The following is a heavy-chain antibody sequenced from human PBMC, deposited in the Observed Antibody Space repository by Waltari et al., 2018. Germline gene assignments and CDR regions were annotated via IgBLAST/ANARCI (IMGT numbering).Heavy chain of an antibody. CDR3: ARGSSGWYAVYYYYYYMDV. D-gene: IGHD6-19*01. CDR1: GGSFRGYY. J-gene: IGHJ6*03. V-gene: IGHV4-34*01. Sequence: QVQLQQWGAGLLKPSETLSLTCAVYGGSFRGYYWSWIRQPPGKGLEWIGEINHSGSTNYNPSLKSRVTISVDTSKNQFSLKLSSVTAADTAVYYCARGSSGWYAVYYYYYYMDVWGKGTTVTVSS. CDR2: INHSGST.